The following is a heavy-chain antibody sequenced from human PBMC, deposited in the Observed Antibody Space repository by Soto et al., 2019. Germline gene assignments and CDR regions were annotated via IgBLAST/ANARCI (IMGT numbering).Heavy chain of an antibody. V-gene: IGHV1-3*01. J-gene: IGHJ6*02. Sequence: ASVKVSCKTSGYSFTKYGLHWVRQAPGQRLEWMGWIYPGNGDTKYSQKFQGRVTITRDTSATTAYMELSSLRSEDSAVFYCARTDCSSTSCYNYYYYGMDVWGQGTTVTVSS. D-gene: IGHD2-2*01. CDR2: IYPGNGDT. CDR1: GYSFTKYG. CDR3: ARTDCSSTSCYNYYYYGMDV.